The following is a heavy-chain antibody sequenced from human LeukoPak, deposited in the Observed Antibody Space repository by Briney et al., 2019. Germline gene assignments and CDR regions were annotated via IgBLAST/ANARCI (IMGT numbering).Heavy chain of an antibody. CDR3: ARLRVGDYYGSGFYFDY. Sequence: PSETLSLTCTVSGGSISSGGYYWSWIRQHPGKGLEWIGYIYYSGSTYYNPSLKSRVTISVDTSKNQFSLKLSSVTAADTAVYYCARLRVGDYYGSGFYFDYWGQGTLVTVSS. V-gene: IGHV4-31*03. D-gene: IGHD3-10*01. CDR2: IYYSGST. CDR1: GGSISSGGYY. J-gene: IGHJ4*02.